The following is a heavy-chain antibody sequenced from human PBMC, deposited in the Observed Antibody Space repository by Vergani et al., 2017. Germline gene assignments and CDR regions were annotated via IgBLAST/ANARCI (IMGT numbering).Heavy chain of an antibody. V-gene: IGHV3-33*08. CDR3: ARGGDGSGWQHFYNWFDP. J-gene: IGHJ5*02. Sequence: VQLLESGGGLVQPGGSLRLSCAASGFTFSSYGMHWVRQAPGKGLEWVAVIWYDGSNKYYADSVKGRFTISRDNSKNTLYLQMNSLRAEDTAVYYCARGGDGSGWQHFYNWFDPWGQGTLVTVSS. CDR1: GFTFSSYG. D-gene: IGHD6-19*01. CDR2: IWYDGSNK.